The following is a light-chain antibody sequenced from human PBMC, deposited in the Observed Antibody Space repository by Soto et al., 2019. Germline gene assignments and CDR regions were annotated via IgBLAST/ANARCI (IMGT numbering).Light chain of an antibody. CDR3: MQGTHWPPT. CDR2: KVS. Sequence: DAVMNQSPLSLPVTPGQPASISCRSSQSLVHSDGNTYLNWFQQRPGQSPRRLLYKVSNRDSGVPDRFSGSGSGPNFTLKISRVEVDDVGVYYCMQGTHWPPTFGQGTKVEIK. V-gene: IGKV2-30*02. CDR1: QSLVHSDGNTY. J-gene: IGKJ1*01.